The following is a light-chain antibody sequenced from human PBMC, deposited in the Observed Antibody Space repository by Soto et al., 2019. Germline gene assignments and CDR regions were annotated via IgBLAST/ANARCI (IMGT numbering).Light chain of an antibody. J-gene: IGKJ1*01. CDR1: QSVSSSY. V-gene: IGKV3-20*01. CDR3: QHYDSAQWT. Sequence: EIALTQSPGTLSFSPGERATLSCRASQSVSSSYLAWYQQKPGQAPRLLIYDASSRATGISDRFSGSGCGADLTFTISRLEPEGFAVYYYQHYDSAQWTFGQGTKVDIK. CDR2: DAS.